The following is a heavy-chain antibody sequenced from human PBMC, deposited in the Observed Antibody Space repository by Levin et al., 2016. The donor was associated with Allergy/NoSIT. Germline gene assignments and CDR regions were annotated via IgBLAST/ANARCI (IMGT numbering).Heavy chain of an antibody. D-gene: IGHD6-6*01. Sequence: WIRQPPGKGLEWIGYIYHSGSTYYNPSLKSRVTISVDRSKNQFFLKLSSVTAADTAVYYCARGRPARGLDYWGQGTPVTVSS. CDR2: IYHSGST. V-gene: IGHV4-30-2*01. CDR3: ARGRPARGLDY. J-gene: IGHJ4*02.